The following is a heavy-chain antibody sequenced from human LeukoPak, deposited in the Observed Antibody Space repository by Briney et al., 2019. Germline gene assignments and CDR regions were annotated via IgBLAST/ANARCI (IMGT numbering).Heavy chain of an antibody. D-gene: IGHD3-10*02. Sequence: PGGALRLSCAASGFTSSSYSMNWVRQAPGKGLEWVSSISSSSSYIYYADSVKGRFTISRDNAKNSLYLQMNSLRAEDTAVYYCARDAVRGTWFDPWGQGTLVTVSS. CDR2: ISSSSSYI. V-gene: IGHV3-21*01. CDR3: ARDAVRGTWFDP. J-gene: IGHJ5*02. CDR1: GFTSSSYS.